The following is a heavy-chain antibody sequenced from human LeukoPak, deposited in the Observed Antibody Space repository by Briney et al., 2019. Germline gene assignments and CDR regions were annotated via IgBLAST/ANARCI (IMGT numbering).Heavy chain of an antibody. D-gene: IGHD1-1*01. V-gene: IGHV3-30*02. CDR2: IRYDGSDK. CDR1: GFTFSSYG. Sequence: GGSLRLSCAASGFTFSSYGIHWVRQAPVKGLEWVAFIRYDGSDKYFADIVKGRFTISRDNSKNTVYLQMNSLRAEDTAVYYCARDLRANWNPGWFDPWGQGTLVTVSS. J-gene: IGHJ5*02. CDR3: ARDLRANWNPGWFDP.